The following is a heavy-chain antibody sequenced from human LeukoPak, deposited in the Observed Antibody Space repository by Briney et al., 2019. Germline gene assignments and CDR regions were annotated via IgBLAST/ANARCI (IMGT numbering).Heavy chain of an antibody. D-gene: IGHD1-26*01. CDR2: INQDGSEK. Sequence: GGSLRLSCTVSGLIFRSYWMSWVRQAPGKGLEWVANINQDGSEKYFVDSVKGRFTISRDNAKNSLHLQMNTLRAEDTAVYYCARQSDGRFFDYWGQGTLVTVSS. CDR3: ARQSDGRFFDY. V-gene: IGHV3-7*01. J-gene: IGHJ4*02. CDR1: GLIFRSYW.